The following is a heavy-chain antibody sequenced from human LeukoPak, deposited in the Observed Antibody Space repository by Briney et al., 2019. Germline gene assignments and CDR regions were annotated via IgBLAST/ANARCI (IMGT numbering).Heavy chain of an antibody. CDR1: GGSISSYY. Sequence: SETLSLTCTVSGGSISSYYWSWIRQPPGKGLEWIGYIYYSGSTNYNPSLKSRVTISVDTSKNQFSLKLSSVTAADTAVYYCARAKRTYYYGSGSYYPPGDYYYYGMDVWGQGTTVTVSS. CDR2: IYYSGST. J-gene: IGHJ6*02. CDR3: ARAKRTYYYGSGSYYPPGDYYYYGMDV. D-gene: IGHD3-10*01. V-gene: IGHV4-59*01.